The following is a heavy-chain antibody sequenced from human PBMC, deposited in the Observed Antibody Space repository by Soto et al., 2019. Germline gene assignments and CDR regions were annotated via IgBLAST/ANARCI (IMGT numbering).Heavy chain of an antibody. CDR2: IIPMLGIA. Sequence: QVQLVQSGAEVKKPGSSVKVSCKASGGTFSSYTISWVRQAPGQGLEWMGRIIPMLGIANYAQKFQGRVTMTAAQSTSTAYVELSSLRSEDTAVYYCAREGAGSSSCYGRCPFDYWGQGTLVTVSS. J-gene: IGHJ4*02. D-gene: IGHD2-2*01. CDR1: GGTFSSYT. V-gene: IGHV1-69*08. CDR3: AREGAGSSSCYGRCPFDY.